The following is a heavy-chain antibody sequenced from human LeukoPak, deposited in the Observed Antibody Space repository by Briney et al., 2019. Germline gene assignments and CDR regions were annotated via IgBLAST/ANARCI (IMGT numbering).Heavy chain of an antibody. CDR3: ARVPNIVVVPAAISWGFDP. J-gene: IGHJ5*02. CDR2: INHSGST. Sequence: PSETLSFTCAVYGGSFSGYYWGWIRQPPGKGLEWIGEINHSGSTNYNPSLKSRVTISVDTSKNQFSLKLSSVTAADTAVYYCARVPNIVVVPAAISWGFDPWGQGTLVTVSS. V-gene: IGHV4-34*01. CDR1: GGSFSGYY. D-gene: IGHD2-2*02.